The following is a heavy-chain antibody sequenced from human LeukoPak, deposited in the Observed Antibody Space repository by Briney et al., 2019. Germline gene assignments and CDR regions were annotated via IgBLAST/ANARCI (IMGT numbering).Heavy chain of an antibody. Sequence: SETLSLTCTVSGDSISSYYWSWIRQPPGKGLEWIGYIYYSGSTNYNPSLKSRVTISVDTSKNQFSLKLSSVTAADTAVYYCARGMAGPHPAYYYGMDVWGQGTTVTVSS. CDR2: IYYSGST. J-gene: IGHJ6*02. CDR3: ARGMAGPHPAYYYGMDV. CDR1: GDSISSYY. V-gene: IGHV4-59*01. D-gene: IGHD5-24*01.